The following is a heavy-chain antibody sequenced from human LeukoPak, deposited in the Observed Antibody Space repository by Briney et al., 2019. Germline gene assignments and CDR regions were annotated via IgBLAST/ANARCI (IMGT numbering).Heavy chain of an antibody. CDR2: IYTSGST. CDR3: AGGGTYYDILTGYYPTGMDV. D-gene: IGHD3-9*01. CDR1: GGSISSGSYY. J-gene: IGHJ6*02. Sequence: SQTLSLTCTVSGGSISSGSYYWSWIRQPAGKGLEWIGRIYTSGSTNYNPSLKSRVTISVDTSKNQFSLKLSSVTAADTAVYYCAGGGTYYDILTGYYPTGMDVWGQGTTVTVSS. V-gene: IGHV4-61*02.